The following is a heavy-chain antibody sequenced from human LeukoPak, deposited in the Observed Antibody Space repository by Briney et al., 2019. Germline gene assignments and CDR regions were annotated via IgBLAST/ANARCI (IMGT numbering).Heavy chain of an antibody. CDR3: ARTGGYGENWFDP. V-gene: IGHV4-59*01. D-gene: IGHD1-26*01. Sequence: SETLSLTCAVYGGSFSGYYWSWIRQPPGKGLEWIGYIYYKRGTNYNPSLKSRLTISMDTSKNEFSLKVTSVTAADTAVYYCARTGGYGENWFDPWGQGTLVTVSS. J-gene: IGHJ5*02. CDR1: GGSFSGYY. CDR2: IYYKRGT.